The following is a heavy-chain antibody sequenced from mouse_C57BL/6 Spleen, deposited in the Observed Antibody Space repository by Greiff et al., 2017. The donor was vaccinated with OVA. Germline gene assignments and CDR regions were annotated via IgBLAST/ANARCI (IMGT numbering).Heavy chain of an antibody. V-gene: IGHV3-8*01. CDR1: GYSITSDY. Sequence: EVKLQESGPGLAKPSQTLSLTCSVTGYSITSDYWNWIRKFPGNKLEYMGYISYSGSTYYNPSLESRISITRDTSKNQYYLQLNSVTTEDTATYYCERLGITTVVATGYFDYWGQGTTLTVSS. D-gene: IGHD1-1*01. CDR3: ERLGITTVVATGYFDY. CDR2: ISYSGST. J-gene: IGHJ2*01.